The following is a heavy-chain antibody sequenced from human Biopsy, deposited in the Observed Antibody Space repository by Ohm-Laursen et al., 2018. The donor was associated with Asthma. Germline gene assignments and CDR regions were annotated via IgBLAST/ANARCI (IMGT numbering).Heavy chain of an antibody. V-gene: IGHV4-61*01. D-gene: IGHD3-10*01. Sequence: TLSLTCPVSGGSVSTGSYYWSWIRQPPGKGLEWLGYIYYTGSDNYNPSLKSRVTISVDKSKNQFSLRLNSVTAADTAVYYCARGPNYHGSGRAPIGMDVWGQGTTVTVSS. J-gene: IGHJ6*02. CDR3: ARGPNYHGSGRAPIGMDV. CDR1: GGSVSTGSYY. CDR2: IYYTGSD.